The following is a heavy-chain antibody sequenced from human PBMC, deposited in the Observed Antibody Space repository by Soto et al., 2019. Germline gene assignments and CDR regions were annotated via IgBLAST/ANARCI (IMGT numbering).Heavy chain of an antibody. D-gene: IGHD2-8*01. V-gene: IGHV3-48*01. CDR2: ISSSSSTI. CDR3: ATSLGYCTNGVCYNNWFDP. Sequence: GGSLRLSCAASGFTFSSYSMNWVRQAPGKGLEWVSYISSSSSTIYYADSVKGRFTISRDNAKNSLYLQMNSLRAEDTAVYYCATSLGYCTNGVCYNNWFDPWGQGTLVTVSS. J-gene: IGHJ5*02. CDR1: GFTFSSYS.